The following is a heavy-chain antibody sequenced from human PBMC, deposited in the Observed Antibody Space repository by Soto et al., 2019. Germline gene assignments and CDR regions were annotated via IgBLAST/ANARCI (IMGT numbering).Heavy chain of an antibody. D-gene: IGHD1-26*01. Sequence: QVPLVQSGPEVKKPGSSVKVSCEASGGTFKKFAISWVRQAPGQGLEWMGGTLPFLGSSKYPQKFQGRVTIAADESATTAYVELTGLTSEDTAVYYCARGGKFHSEDLWEASYSHGLDVWGQGTTVTVSS. CDR2: TLPFLGSS. CDR1: GGTFKKFA. V-gene: IGHV1-69*01. J-gene: IGHJ6*02. CDR3: ARGGKFHSEDLWEASYSHGLDV.